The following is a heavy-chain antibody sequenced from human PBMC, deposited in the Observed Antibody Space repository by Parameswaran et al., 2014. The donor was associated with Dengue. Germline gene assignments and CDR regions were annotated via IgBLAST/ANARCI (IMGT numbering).Heavy chain of an antibody. CDR2: IKQDGSEK. CDR3: ARTRILDY. Sequence: WIRQPPGKGLEWVANIKQDGSEKYYVGSVKGRFTISRDNAKNSLYLQMNSLRAEDTAVYYCARTRILDYWGQGTLVTVSS. J-gene: IGHJ4*02. V-gene: IGHV3-7*01.